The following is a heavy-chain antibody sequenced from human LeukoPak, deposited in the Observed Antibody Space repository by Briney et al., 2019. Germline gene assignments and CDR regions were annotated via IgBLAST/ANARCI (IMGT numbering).Heavy chain of an antibody. CDR1: GYTFTGYY. V-gene: IGHV1-2*02. J-gene: IGHJ4*02. D-gene: IGHD3-10*01. CDR3: ARQYYYGSGSTIG. CDR2: INPNSGGT. Sequence: ASVKVSCKASGYTFTGYYMHWVRQAPGQGLEWMGWINPNSGGTNYAQKFQGRVTMTRDTSISTAYMELSRLRSDDTVVYYCARQYYYGSGSTIGWGQGTLVAVSS.